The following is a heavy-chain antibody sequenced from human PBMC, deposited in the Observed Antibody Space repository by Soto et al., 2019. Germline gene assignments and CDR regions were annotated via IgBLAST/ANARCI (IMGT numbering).Heavy chain of an antibody. V-gene: IGHV4-30-4*01. CDR1: GGSISSGDYY. J-gene: IGHJ5*02. Sequence: SETLSLTCTVSGGSISSGDYYWSWIRQPPGRGLEWIGYIYYSGSTYYNPSLKSRVTISVDTSKNQFSLKLSSVTAADTAVYYCASSTPNCSGGSCYSPSNNWFDPWGQGTLVTVSS. CDR2: IYYSGST. D-gene: IGHD2-15*01. CDR3: ASSTPNCSGGSCYSPSNNWFDP.